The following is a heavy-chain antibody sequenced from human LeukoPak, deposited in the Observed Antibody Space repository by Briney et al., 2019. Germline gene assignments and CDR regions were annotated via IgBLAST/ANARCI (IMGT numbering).Heavy chain of an antibody. V-gene: IGHV3-33*01. CDR3: ARDLTRSITMIVVDTPLGY. CDR2: IWYDGSNK. Sequence: RGSLRLSCAASGFTFSSYGMHWVRQAPGKGLEWVAVIWYDGSNKYYADSVKGRFTISRDNSKNTLYLQMNSLRAEDTAVYYCARDLTRSITMIVVDTPLGYWGQGTLVTVSS. J-gene: IGHJ4*02. D-gene: IGHD3-22*01. CDR1: GFTFSSYG.